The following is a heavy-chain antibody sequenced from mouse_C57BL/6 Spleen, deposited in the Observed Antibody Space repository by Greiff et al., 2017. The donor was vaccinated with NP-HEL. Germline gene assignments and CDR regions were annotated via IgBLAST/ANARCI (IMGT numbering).Heavy chain of an antibody. D-gene: IGHD3-2*02. Sequence: VQLQQPGAELVKPGASVKLSCKASGYTFTSYWMHWVKQRPGQGLEWIGMIHPNSGSTNYNEKFKSKATLTVDKSSSTAYMQLSSLTSEDSAVYYCARPAQASAYYFDYWGQGTTLTVSS. CDR3: ARPAQASAYYFDY. CDR2: IHPNSGST. CDR1: GYTFTSYW. V-gene: IGHV1-64*01. J-gene: IGHJ2*01.